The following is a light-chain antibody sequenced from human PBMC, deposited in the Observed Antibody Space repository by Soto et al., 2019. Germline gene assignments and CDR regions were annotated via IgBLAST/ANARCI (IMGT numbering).Light chain of an antibody. CDR2: EVT. CDR3: SSYTNINTRACV. Sequence: QSALTQPVSVSGSPGQSITISCTGTSGDIGSYNRVSWYQQHLGKAPKLIIYEVTDRPSGVSNRFSGSKSGNTASLTISGLQAEDEAEYYCSSYTNINTRACVFGTGTKLTVL. CDR1: SGDIGSYNR. V-gene: IGLV2-14*01. J-gene: IGLJ1*01.